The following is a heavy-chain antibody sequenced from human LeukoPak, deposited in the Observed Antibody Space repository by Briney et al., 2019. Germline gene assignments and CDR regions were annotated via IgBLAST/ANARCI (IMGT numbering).Heavy chain of an antibody. CDR1: GFTFSDYY. D-gene: IGHD6-19*01. Sequence: SGGSLRLSCAASGFTFSDYYMSWIRQAPGKGLEWVSYISSSGTTIYYADSVKGRFTISRDNAKNSLYLQMNSLRAEDTAVYYCARDESIAVAAYWGQGTLVTVSS. J-gene: IGHJ4*02. CDR2: ISSSGTTI. V-gene: IGHV3-11*04. CDR3: ARDESIAVAAY.